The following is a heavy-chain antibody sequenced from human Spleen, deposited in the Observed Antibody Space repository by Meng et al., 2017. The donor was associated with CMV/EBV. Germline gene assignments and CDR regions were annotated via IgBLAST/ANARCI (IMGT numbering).Heavy chain of an antibody. D-gene: IGHD3-3*01. CDR1: GFTFSSYA. J-gene: IGHJ4*02. CDR2: IKHDGSEK. CDR3: ARDVHSVLRFLGGFDD. V-gene: IGHV3-7*01. Sequence: GGSLRLSCAASGFTFSSYAMSWVRQAPGKGLEWVANIKHDGSEKYYVDSVKGRFTISRDNAKNSLYLQMNSLRAEDTAVYYCARDVHSVLRFLGGFDDWGQGTLVTVSS.